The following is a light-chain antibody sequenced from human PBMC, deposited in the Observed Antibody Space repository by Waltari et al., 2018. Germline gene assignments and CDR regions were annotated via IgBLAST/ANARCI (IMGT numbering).Light chain of an antibody. CDR3: LQDYNYH. V-gene: IGKV1-6*01. CDR1: QGIRTD. Sequence: AIKMTQSPSSLSASAGDRITITCRASQGIRTDLGWYQQKPGKAPKLLIYAASSLQSGVPSRFSGSGSGTDFTLTISSLQPEDFATYYCLQDYNYHFGGGTKVEIK. CDR2: AAS. J-gene: IGKJ4*01.